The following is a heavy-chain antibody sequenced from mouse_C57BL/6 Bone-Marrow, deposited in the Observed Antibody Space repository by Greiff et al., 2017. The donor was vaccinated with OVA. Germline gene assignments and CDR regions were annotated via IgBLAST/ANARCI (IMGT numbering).Heavy chain of an antibody. CDR3: ARRSVITTVVAPYAMDY. CDR1: GYTFTSYC. V-gene: IGHV1-55*01. D-gene: IGHD1-1*01. Sequence: VQLQQPGAELVKPGALVKMSCKASGYTFTSYCITWVKQRPGQGLEWIGDIYPGSGSTNYNEKFKSKATLTVDTSSSTAYMQLSSLTSEDSAVYYCARRSVITTVVAPYAMDYWGQGTSVTVSS. J-gene: IGHJ4*01. CDR2: IYPGSGST.